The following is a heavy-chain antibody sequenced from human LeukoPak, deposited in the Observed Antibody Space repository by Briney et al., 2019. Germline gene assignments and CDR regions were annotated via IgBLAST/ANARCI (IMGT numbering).Heavy chain of an antibody. D-gene: IGHD3-22*01. CDR3: ARHRRYYYDSSGYYWFDP. J-gene: IGHJ5*02. Sequence: GESLKISCNGSGYSFTSYWIGWVRQMPGKGLEWMGIIYPGDSDTRYSPSFQGQVTISADKSISTAYLQWSSLKASDTAMYYCARHRRYYYDSSGYYWFDPWGQGTLVTVSS. V-gene: IGHV5-51*01. CDR1: GYSFTSYW. CDR2: IYPGDSDT.